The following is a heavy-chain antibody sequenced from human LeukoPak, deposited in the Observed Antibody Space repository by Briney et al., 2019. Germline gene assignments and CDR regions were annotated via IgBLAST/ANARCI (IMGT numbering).Heavy chain of an antibody. CDR1: AFIFSGHW. D-gene: IGHD6-19*01. Sequence: GSLRLSCEGSAFIFSGHWMNWVRQTPGKGLEWIGEIYHSGSTNYNPSLKSRVTISVDKSKNQFSLKLSSVTAADTAVYYCARDRGSSGWYSWFDPWGQGTLVTVSS. J-gene: IGHJ5*02. CDR3: ARDRGSSGWYSWFDP. CDR2: IYHSGST. V-gene: IGHV4-4*02.